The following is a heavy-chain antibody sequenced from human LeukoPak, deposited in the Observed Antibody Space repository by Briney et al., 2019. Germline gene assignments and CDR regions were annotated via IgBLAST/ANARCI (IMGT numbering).Heavy chain of an antibody. Sequence: GGSLRLSCAASGFTFSSYAMSWVRQAPGKGLEWVSAISGSGGSTYYADSVKGRFTTSRDNSKNTLYLQMNSLRAEDTAVYYCARCSGGSCRWFDPWGQGTLVTVSS. CDR3: ARCSGGSCRWFDP. D-gene: IGHD2-15*01. V-gene: IGHV3-23*01. CDR2: ISGSGGST. J-gene: IGHJ5*02. CDR1: GFTFSSYA.